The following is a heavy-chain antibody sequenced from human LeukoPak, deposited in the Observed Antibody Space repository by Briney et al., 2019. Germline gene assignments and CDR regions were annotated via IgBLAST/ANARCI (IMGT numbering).Heavy chain of an antibody. CDR1: GYTFTSYG. D-gene: IGHD6-19*01. CDR2: ISAYNGNT. V-gene: IGHV1-18*01. CDR3: ARDKGDAVAAVDAPYYYYYYMDV. Sequence: GASVKVSCKASGYTFTSYGISWVRQAPGQGLEWMGWISAYNGNTNYAQKLQGRVTMTTDTSTSTAYMELRSLRSDDTAVYYCARDKGDAVAAVDAPYYYYYYMDVWGKGTTVTVSS. J-gene: IGHJ6*03.